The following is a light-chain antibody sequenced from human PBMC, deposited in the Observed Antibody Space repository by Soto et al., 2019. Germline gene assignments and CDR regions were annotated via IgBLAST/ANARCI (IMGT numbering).Light chain of an antibody. CDR1: QSVSSNH. CDR3: QQYGSSPIT. V-gene: IGKV3-20*01. J-gene: IGKJ5*01. CDR2: GAS. Sequence: DIVLTQSPGTLSLSQGERATLSCRASQSVSSNHLAWYQQKPGQAPRLLIYGASSRATGIPDRFSGSGSGTDFTLTISGLEPEDLAVYYCQQYGSSPITFGQGTRLEV.